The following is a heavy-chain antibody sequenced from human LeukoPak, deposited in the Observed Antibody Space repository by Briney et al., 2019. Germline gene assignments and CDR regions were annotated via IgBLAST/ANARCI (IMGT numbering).Heavy chain of an antibody. CDR2: IYYSGST. J-gene: IGHJ5*02. D-gene: IGHD5-12*01. Sequence: SETLSLTCAVSGGSISGYYWSWIRQPPGKGLEWIANIYYSGSTNYNPSLKSRVTISVDTSKNQFSLKLSSVTAADTAVYYCARLHSGVVAPWGQGTLVTVSS. CDR3: ARLHSGVVAP. CDR1: GGSISGYY. V-gene: IGHV4-59*08.